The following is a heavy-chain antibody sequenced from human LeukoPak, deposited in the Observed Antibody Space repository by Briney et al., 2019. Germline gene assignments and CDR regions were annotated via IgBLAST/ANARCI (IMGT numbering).Heavy chain of an antibody. CDR3: ARVWDYDILTGRHYYYYGMDV. CDR2: ISGSGGTT. D-gene: IGHD3-9*01. V-gene: IGHV3-23*01. J-gene: IGHJ6*02. CDR1: GFTFSSSA. Sequence: GGSLRLSCAASGFTFSSSAMSWVRQTPGKGLEWVSAISGSGGTTYYVDSVKGRFTISRDNSKNTLYLQMNSLRDEDTAVYYCARVWDYDILTGRHYYYYGMDVWGQGTTVTVSS.